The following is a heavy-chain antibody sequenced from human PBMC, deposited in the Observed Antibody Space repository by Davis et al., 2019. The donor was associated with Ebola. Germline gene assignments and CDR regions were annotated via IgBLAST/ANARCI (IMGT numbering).Heavy chain of an antibody. Sequence: GESLKISCAASGFTFSSYAMSWLRQAPGKGLEWVSAISGSGGSTYYADSVKGRFTISRDNARNSLYLQMNSLRDEDTAVYYCARVVYYYDSSGYYRPPYFDYWGQGTLVTVSS. D-gene: IGHD3-22*01. CDR3: ARVVYYYDSSGYYRPPYFDY. J-gene: IGHJ4*02. CDR2: ISGSGGST. V-gene: IGHV3-23*01. CDR1: GFTFSSYA.